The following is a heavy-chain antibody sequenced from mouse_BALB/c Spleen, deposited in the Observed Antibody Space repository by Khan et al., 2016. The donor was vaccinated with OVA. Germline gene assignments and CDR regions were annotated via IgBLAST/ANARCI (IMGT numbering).Heavy chain of an antibody. CDR1: GYSITTDYA. Sequence: EVQLVESGPGLVKPSQSLSLTCTVTGYSITTDYACNWIRQFPGKKLERMGFISYSGNTKYNPSLKSRTTITRDTSKNKFYLQLKSVTTEDTARYYCARVYGGDFDYWGQGTTLTVSS. V-gene: IGHV3-2*02. CDR2: ISYSGNT. D-gene: IGHD1-1*01. CDR3: ARVYGGDFDY. J-gene: IGHJ2*01.